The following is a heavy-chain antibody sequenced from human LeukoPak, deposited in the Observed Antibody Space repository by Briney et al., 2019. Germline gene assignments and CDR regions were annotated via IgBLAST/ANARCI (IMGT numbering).Heavy chain of an antibody. CDR1: GLTVSSSY. V-gene: IGHV3-66*01. CDR2: IYSDGGT. J-gene: IGHJ4*02. D-gene: IGHD6-13*01. CDR3: ARESSWSFDY. Sequence: QFGGSLRLSCAASGLTVSSSYMSWVRQAPGKGLEWVSVIYSDGGTYYADSVKDRFTISRDNSKNTLYLQMNSLRAEDTALYYCARESSWSFDYWGQGTLVTVSS.